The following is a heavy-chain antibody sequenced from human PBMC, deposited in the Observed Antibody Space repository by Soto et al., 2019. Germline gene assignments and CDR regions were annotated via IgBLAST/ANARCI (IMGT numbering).Heavy chain of an antibody. CDR2: INHSGST. J-gene: IGHJ6*03. Sequence: QVQLQQWGAGLLKPSETLSLTCAVYGGSFSGYYWSWIRQPPGKGLEWIGEINHSGSTNYNPSLKSRVTISVDTSKNQFTLKLSSVTAADTAVYYCARNDYGDYYYYYYYYRDVWGKGTTVTVSS. V-gene: IGHV4-34*01. CDR1: GGSFSGYY. CDR3: ARNDYGDYYYYYYYYRDV. D-gene: IGHD4-17*01.